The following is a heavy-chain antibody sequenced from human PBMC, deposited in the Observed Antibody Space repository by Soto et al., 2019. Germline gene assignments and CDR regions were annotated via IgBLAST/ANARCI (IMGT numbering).Heavy chain of an antibody. CDR3: ARDPYSSGWYGVYYYGMDV. CDR1: GYTFTSYG. D-gene: IGHD6-19*01. J-gene: IGHJ6*02. CDR2: ISAYNGNT. V-gene: IGHV1-18*01. Sequence: QVQLVQSGAEVKKPGASVRVSCKASGYTFTSYGISWVRQAPGQGLEWMGWISAYNGNTNYAQKLQGRVTMTTDTSTSTAYMELRSLRSDDTAVYYCARDPYSSGWYGVYYYGMDVWGQGTTVTVSS.